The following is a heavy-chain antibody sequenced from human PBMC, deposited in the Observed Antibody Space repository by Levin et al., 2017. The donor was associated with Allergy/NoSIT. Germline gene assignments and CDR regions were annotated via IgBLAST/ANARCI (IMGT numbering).Heavy chain of an antibody. D-gene: IGHD1-26*01. CDR3: ARDRGILGDTNYYYGMDV. V-gene: IGHV4-59*01. Sequence: GSLRLSCTVSGGSISSYYWSWIRQPPGKGLEWIGCMYYSGNTKYNPSLKSRVTISLDTSKNQFSLKLSSVTAADTAVYYCARDRGILGDTNYYYGMDVWGQGTTVTVSS. J-gene: IGHJ6*02. CDR2: MYYSGNT. CDR1: GGSISSYY.